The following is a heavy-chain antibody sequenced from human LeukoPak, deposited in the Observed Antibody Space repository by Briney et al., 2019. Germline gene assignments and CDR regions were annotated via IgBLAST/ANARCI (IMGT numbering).Heavy chain of an antibody. J-gene: IGHJ3*02. CDR1: GGSISSYY. D-gene: IGHD3-10*01. V-gene: IGHV4-4*07. CDR3: ARDWDGSGSGDI. CDR2: IYTSGST. Sequence: SETLSLTCTVSGGSISSYYWNWIRQPAGKGLEWIGRIYTSGSTNYNPSLKSRVTMSVDTSKNQFSLKLTSVTAADTAVYYCARDWDGSGSGDIWGQGTMVTVSS.